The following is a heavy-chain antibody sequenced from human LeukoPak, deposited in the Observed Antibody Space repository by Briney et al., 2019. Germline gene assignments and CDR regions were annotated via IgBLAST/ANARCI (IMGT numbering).Heavy chain of an antibody. Sequence: SETLSLTCTVSGGSISSYYWSWIRQPPGKGLEWIGYIYYSGSTNYNPSLKSRVTISVDTSKNQFSLKLSSVTAADTAVYYCARQFSSGWPDYYHYYGMDVWGQGTTVTVSS. CDR3: ARQFSSGWPDYYHYYGMDV. D-gene: IGHD6-19*01. J-gene: IGHJ6*02. CDR2: IYYSGST. V-gene: IGHV4-59*08. CDR1: GGSISSYY.